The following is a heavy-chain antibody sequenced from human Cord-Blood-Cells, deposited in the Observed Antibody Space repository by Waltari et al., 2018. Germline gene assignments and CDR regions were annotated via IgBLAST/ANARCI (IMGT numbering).Heavy chain of an antibody. CDR1: GFTFSSYW. J-gene: IGHJ4*02. CDR2: IKQDGSEK. V-gene: IGHV3-7*01. Sequence: EVQLVESGGGLVQPGGSLRLSCAASGFTFSSYWMSWVRQAPGKGLEWVANIKQDGSEKYYVDSVKGRFTIARDNAKNSLYLQMNSLRAEDTAVYYCARDNNDSGYEQAFDYWGQGTLVTVSS. CDR3: ARDNNDSGYEQAFDY. D-gene: IGHD5-12*01.